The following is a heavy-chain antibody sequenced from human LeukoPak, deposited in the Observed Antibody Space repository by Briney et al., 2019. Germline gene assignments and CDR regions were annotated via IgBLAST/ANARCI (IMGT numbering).Heavy chain of an antibody. J-gene: IGHJ4*02. CDR2: LSGSCGST. V-gene: IGHV3-23*01. Sequence: GGSLSLSCAASGFTFDTYAMSWVRQAPGKGLEWVSGLSGSCGSTYYADSVKGRFTISRDNAKNTLYLQMNSLRAEDTVVYYCAKGRCSGGSCYGRGFDYWGQGTLVTVSS. CDR1: GFTFDTYA. CDR3: AKGRCSGGSCYGRGFDY. D-gene: IGHD2-15*01.